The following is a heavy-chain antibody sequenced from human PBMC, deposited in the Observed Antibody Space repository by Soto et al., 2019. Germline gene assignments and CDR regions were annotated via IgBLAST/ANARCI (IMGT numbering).Heavy chain of an antibody. CDR1: GYTLTSYG. V-gene: IGHV1-18*01. J-gene: IGHJ3*02. CDR3: ARDISIEGAFDI. CDR2: ISAYNGNT. D-gene: IGHD6-6*01. Sequence: ASVRVSCKASGYTLTSYGVSWVRQAPGQGLEWMGWISAYNGNTNYAQKLQGRVTMTTDTSTSTAYMELRSLRSDDTAVYYCARDISIEGAFDIWGQGTMVTVSS.